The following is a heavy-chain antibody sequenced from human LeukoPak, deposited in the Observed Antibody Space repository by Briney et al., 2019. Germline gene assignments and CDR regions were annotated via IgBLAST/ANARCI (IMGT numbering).Heavy chain of an antibody. D-gene: IGHD3-9*01. V-gene: IGHV3-30*18. CDR1: GFAFSSYG. CDR3: AKDWFRITINYYFDY. CDR2: ISYDGSNK. J-gene: IGHJ4*02. Sequence: GESLRLSCEASGFAFSSYGMHWVRQAPGKGLEWVAVISYDGSNKYYADSVKGRFTISRDNSKNTLYLQMNSLRAEDTAVYYCAKDWFRITINYYFDYWGQGTLVTVSS.